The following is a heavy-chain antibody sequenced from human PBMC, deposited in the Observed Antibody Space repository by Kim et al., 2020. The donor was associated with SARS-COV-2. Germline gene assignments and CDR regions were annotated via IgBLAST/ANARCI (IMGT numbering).Heavy chain of an antibody. CDR3: ARTPGRYRFFDI. V-gene: IGHV3-7*01. CDR2: IRQGGGEK. Sequence: GGSLRLSCAASGFTFSDYWMNWLRQAPGKGLEWVANIRQGGGEKFYVNSVKGRFTISRDNAKNSLYLQMNSLTAEDTAVYYCARTPGRYRFFDIWGQGSLVTVSS. CDR1: GFTFSDYW. D-gene: IGHD1-26*01. J-gene: IGHJ4*02.